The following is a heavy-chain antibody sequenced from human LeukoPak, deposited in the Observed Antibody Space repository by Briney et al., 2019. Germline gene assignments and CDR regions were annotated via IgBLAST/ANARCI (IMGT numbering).Heavy chain of an antibody. CDR2: IYYSGST. CDR3: ARVRSSLANDWYYYYYYMDV. J-gene: IGHJ6*03. V-gene: IGHV4-39*07. CDR1: GGSISSSSYY. D-gene: IGHD3-9*01. Sequence: PSETLSLTCTVSGGSISSSSYYWGWIRQPPGKGLEWIGSIYYSGSTYYNPSLKSRVTISVDTSKNQFSLKLSSVTAADTAVYYCARVRSSLANDWYYYYYYMDVWGKGTTVTVSS.